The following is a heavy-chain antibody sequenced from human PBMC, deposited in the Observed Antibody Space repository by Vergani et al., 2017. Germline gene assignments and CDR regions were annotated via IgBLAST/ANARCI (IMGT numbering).Heavy chain of an antibody. CDR2: IYHSGST. J-gene: IGHJ3*02. V-gene: IGHV4-38-2*01. CDR1: GYSISSGYH. CDR3: VRMRYFDWWGLTPPDTFDT. Sequence: QVQLQQSGPGLVKPSETLSLSCVVSGYSISSGYHWGWIRQPPGKGLEYIGRIYHSGSTFSNPSLESRVTISVDTSKNELSLKLQSVTAADTAVYYCVRMRYFDWWGLTPPDTFDTWGQGTVVNVSS. D-gene: IGHD3-9*01.